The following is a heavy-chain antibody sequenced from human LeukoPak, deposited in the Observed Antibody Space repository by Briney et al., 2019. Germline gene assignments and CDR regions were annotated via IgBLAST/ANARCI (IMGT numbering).Heavy chain of an antibody. V-gene: IGHV3-30*04. CDR2: ISYDGSNK. CDR3: ARESGFGELLFDY. J-gene: IGHJ4*02. CDR1: GFTFSSYA. Sequence: GRSLRLSYAASGFTFSSYAMRSVRQAPGNGREWLAVISYDGSNKNYADSVKGRFTISRDNSKNTLYLQMNSLRAEDTAVYYCARESGFGELLFDYWGQGTLVTVSS. D-gene: IGHD3-10*01.